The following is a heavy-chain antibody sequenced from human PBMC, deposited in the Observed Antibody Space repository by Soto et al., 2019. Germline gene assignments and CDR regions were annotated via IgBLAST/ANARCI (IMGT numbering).Heavy chain of an antibody. J-gene: IGHJ6*02. CDR3: ATERDYCSGGSCYGMDV. CDR1: GFTFSSYE. D-gene: IGHD2-15*01. CDR2: ISSSGSTI. Sequence: LRLSCAASGFTFSSYEMNWVRQAPGKGLEWVSYISSSGSTIYYADSVKGRFTISRDNAKNSLYLQMNSLRAEDTAVYYCATERDYCSGGSCYGMDVWRQGTTVTVSS. V-gene: IGHV3-48*03.